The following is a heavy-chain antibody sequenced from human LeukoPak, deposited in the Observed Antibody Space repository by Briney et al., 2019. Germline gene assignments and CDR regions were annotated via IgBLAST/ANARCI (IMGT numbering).Heavy chain of an antibody. V-gene: IGHV4-59*01. D-gene: IGHD3-3*01. CDR3: ARDFGSGREEGWFDP. CDR2: IYYSGST. Sequence: SETLSLTCAVYGGSFSSYYWSWIRQPPGKGLEWIGYIYYSGSTNYNPSLKSRVTISVDTSKKQFSLKLSSVTAADTAVYYCARDFGSGREEGWFDPWGQGTLVTVSS. CDR1: GGSFSSYY. J-gene: IGHJ5*02.